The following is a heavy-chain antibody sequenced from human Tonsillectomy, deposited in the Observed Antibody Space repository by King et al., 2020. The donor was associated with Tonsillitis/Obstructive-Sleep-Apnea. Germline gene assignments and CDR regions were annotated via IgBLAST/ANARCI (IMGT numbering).Heavy chain of an antibody. CDR3: AKVPVGYCSSTSCYPFDY. J-gene: IGHJ4*02. Sequence: VQLQESGGDLVQPGGSLRLSCAASGFTFSSYAMSWVRQAPGKGLEWVSAISGSGGSTYYADSVKGRFTISRDNSKNTLYLQMNSLRAEDTALYYCAKVPVGYCSSTSCYPFDYWGQGTLVTVSS. CDR2: ISGSGGST. CDR1: GFTFSSYA. D-gene: IGHD2-2*01. V-gene: IGHV3-23*01.